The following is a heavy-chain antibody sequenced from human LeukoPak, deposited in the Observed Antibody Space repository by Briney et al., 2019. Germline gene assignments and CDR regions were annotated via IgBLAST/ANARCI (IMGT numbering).Heavy chain of an antibody. CDR2: ISGSGGGT. CDR1: GFTFSSYA. J-gene: IGHJ4*02. Sequence: PGGSLRLSCAASGFTFSSYAMSWVRQAPGKGLEWVSAISGSGGGTYYADSVKGRFTISRDNSKNTLYLQMNSLRAEDTAVYYCAKGPTMTTVTTVFDYWGQGTLVTVSS. V-gene: IGHV3-23*01. D-gene: IGHD4-17*01. CDR3: AKGPTMTTVTTVFDY.